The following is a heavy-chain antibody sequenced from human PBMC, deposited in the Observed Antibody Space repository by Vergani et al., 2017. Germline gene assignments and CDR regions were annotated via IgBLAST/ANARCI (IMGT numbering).Heavy chain of an antibody. J-gene: IGHJ6*02. D-gene: IGHD6-13*01. CDR2: IIPIFGTA. V-gene: IGHV1-69*01. Sequence: QVQLVQSGAEVKKPGSSVKVSCKASGGTFSSYAISWVRQAPGQGLEWMGGIIPIFGTANYAQKFQGRVTITADESTSTAYMELSSLRSEDTAVYYCAGSLVSAAGIRDYYYGMDVWGQGTTVTVSS. CDR3: AGSLVSAAGIRDYYYGMDV. CDR1: GGTFSSYA.